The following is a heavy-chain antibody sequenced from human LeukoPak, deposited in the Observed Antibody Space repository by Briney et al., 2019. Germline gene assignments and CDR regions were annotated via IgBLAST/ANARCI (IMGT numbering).Heavy chain of an antibody. CDR2: ISGSGGRT. J-gene: IGHJ6*03. D-gene: IGHD4-11*01. Sequence: PVGSLRLSCAASGFTFSSNAMSWVRQAPGKGLEWVSSISGSGGRTYYADSVKGRFTISRDNSKNTLYLQMNSLRAEDTAVYYCAKSVNFSNYRVYYYYMDVWGRGTTVTVSS. CDR1: GFTFSSNA. V-gene: IGHV3-23*01. CDR3: AKSVNFSNYRVYYYYMDV.